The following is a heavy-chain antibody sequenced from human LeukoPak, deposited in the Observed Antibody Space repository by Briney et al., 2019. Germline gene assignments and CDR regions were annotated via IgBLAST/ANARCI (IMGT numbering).Heavy chain of an antibody. J-gene: IGHJ4*02. V-gene: IGHV3-30*03. CDR2: ISYDGSTK. D-gene: IGHD3-22*01. CDR1: GFTFSSYS. Sequence: GGSLRLSCAASGFTFSSYSMNWVRQAPGKGLEWVTLISYDGSTKYYSDSVKGRFTLSRDNSKNTLYLQMNSLRAEDTAVYYCARGDLYYYDSSGGDYWGQGTLVTVSS. CDR3: ARGDLYYYDSSGGDY.